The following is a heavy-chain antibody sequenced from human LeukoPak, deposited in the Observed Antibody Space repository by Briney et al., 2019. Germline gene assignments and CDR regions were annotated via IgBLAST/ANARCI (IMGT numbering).Heavy chain of an antibody. V-gene: IGHV3-30-3*01. CDR3: ARVGGAFGGVIEELGY. CDR1: GFTFSSYA. Sequence: GSLRLSCAASGFTFSSYAMHWVRQAPGKGLEWVAVISYDGSNKYYADSVKGRFTISRDNSKNTLYLQMNSLRAEDTAVYYCARVGGAFGGVIEELGYWGQGTPVTVSS. J-gene: IGHJ4*02. D-gene: IGHD3-16*02. CDR2: ISYDGSNK.